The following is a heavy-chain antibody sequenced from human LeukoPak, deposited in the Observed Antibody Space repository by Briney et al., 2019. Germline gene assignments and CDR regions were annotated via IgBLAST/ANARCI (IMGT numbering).Heavy chain of an antibody. J-gene: IGHJ6*02. CDR2: MNPNSGNT. CDR1: GYTFTSYD. V-gene: IGHV1-8*01. Sequence: ASVKVSCKASGYTFTSYDINWVRQATGQGLEWMGWMNPNSGNTGYAQKFQGRVTMTRNTSISTAYMELSSLRSEDTAVYYCARERSFLLYFDWLGLPNYYYGIDVWGQGTTVTVSS. D-gene: IGHD3-9*01. CDR3: ARERSFLLYFDWLGLPNYYYGIDV.